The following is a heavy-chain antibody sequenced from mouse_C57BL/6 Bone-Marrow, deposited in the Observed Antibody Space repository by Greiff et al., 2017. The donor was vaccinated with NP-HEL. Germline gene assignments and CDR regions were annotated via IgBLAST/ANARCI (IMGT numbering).Heavy chain of an antibody. CDR3: ARRLSKYFDY. CDR2: INPYNGGT. CDR1: GYTFTDYY. V-gene: IGHV1-19*01. Sequence: VQLQQSGPVLVKPGASVKMSCKASGYTFTDYYMNWVKQSHGKSLEWIGVINPYNGGTSYKQKFKGKATLTVDKSSSTAYMELNSLTSEDSAVYYCARRLSKYFDYWGQGTTLTVSS. D-gene: IGHD6-5*01. J-gene: IGHJ2*01.